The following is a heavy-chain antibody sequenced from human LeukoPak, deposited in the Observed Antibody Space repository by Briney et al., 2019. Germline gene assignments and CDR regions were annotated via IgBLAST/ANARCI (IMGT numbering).Heavy chain of an antibody. CDR2: ISAYNGNT. CDR3: ARGSITGTYYYYYGMDV. V-gene: IGHV1-18*01. CDR1: GYTFTSYG. J-gene: IGHJ6*02. D-gene: IGHD1/OR15-1a*01. Sequence: GASVKVSCKASGYTFTSYGISWVRQAPGQGLEWMGWISAYNGNTNYAQKLQGRVTMTTDTSTSTAYMELRSLRSDDTAVYYCARGSITGTYYYYYGMDVWGQGTTVTVSS.